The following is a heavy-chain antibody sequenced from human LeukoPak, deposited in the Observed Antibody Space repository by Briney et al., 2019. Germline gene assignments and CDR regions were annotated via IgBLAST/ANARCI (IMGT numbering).Heavy chain of an antibody. CDR3: AKGGYSNGRYYYYYMDV. CDR2: FSFNGEST. V-gene: IGHV3-23*01. J-gene: IGHJ6*03. CDR1: GFTFSSYA. D-gene: IGHD5-18*01. Sequence: GGSLRLSCAASGFTFSSYAMSWVRQAPGKGLEWVSSFSFNGESTYYADSAKGRFTISRDNSKNTLYLQMNSLRAEDTAVYYCAKGGYSNGRYYYYYMDVWGEGTTVTVSS.